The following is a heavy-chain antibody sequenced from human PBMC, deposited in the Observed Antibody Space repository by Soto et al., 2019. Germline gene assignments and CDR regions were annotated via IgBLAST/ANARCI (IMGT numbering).Heavy chain of an antibody. CDR3: AMQRGGVVY. V-gene: IGHV1-2*02. D-gene: IGHD6-25*01. CDR2: INPNNGGT. J-gene: IGHJ4*02. Sequence: QVHLVQSGAEVKKPGASVKVSCKASGYSFTGNSMHWVRQAPGQGLEWMGWINPNNGGTNYAQKFQGRVTMTRDTSISTAYMDLSMLRSEDTAVYYCAMQRGGVVYWGQGTLVTVSS. CDR1: GYSFTGNS.